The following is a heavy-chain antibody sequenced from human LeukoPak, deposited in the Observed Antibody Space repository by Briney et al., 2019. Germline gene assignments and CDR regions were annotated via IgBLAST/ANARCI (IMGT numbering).Heavy chain of an antibody. Sequence: ASVKVSCKASGYTFTSNYIHWVRQAPGQGLEWMGMTYPRDGSTSYARKFQGRVTVTRDTSTSTVHMELSGLRSEDTAVYYCARDQEGFDYWGQGTLVTVSS. CDR2: TYPRDGST. V-gene: IGHV1-46*01. CDR1: GYTFTSNY. CDR3: ARDQEGFDY. J-gene: IGHJ4*02.